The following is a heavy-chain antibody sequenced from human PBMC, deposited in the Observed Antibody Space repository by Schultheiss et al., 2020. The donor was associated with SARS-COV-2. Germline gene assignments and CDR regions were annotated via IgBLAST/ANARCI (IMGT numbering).Heavy chain of an antibody. CDR1: GFTFSSYG. Sequence: GGSLRLSCAASGFTFSSYGMHWVRQAPGKGLEWVSSISSSSSYIYYADSVKGRFTISRDNAKNSLYLQMNSLRAEDTAVYYCAKEERSTSYYYGMDVWGQGTTVTVSS. CDR2: ISSSSSYI. J-gene: IGHJ6*02. CDR3: AKEERSTSYYYGMDV. D-gene: IGHD2-2*01. V-gene: IGHV3-21*01.